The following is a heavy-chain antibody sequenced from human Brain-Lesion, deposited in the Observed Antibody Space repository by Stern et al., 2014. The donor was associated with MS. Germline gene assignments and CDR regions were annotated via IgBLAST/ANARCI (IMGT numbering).Heavy chain of an antibody. D-gene: IGHD3-3*01. CDR2: IKEDGNEK. CDR3: ARVYNTIYGIVTQRGSGMDV. CDR1: GFTFGNYW. V-gene: IGHV3-7*01. Sequence: EMQLVESGGGLVQPGVSLTISCTAAGFTFGNYWMTWVRQAPGKGLEWVANIKEDGNEKNYVDSVKGRFTISRDNARNSLYLQMNSLRVEDTALYYCARVYNTIYGIVTQRGSGMDVWGQGTTVIVSS. J-gene: IGHJ6*02.